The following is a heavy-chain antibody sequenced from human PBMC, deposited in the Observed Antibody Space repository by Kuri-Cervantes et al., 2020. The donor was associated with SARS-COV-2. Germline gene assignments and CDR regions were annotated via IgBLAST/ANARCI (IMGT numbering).Heavy chain of an antibody. CDR1: GGSISSGNYY. CDR3: ARQSSTRRYYDFWTGDMDV. CDR2: LNNRGST. Sequence: LRLSCSVPGGSISSGNYYWSWIRQPAGKGLEWIGRLNNRGSTNYNPSLTSRVTMSVDTSKNQFSLNLSSVTAADTAVYYCARQSSTRRYYDFWTGDMDVWGKGTTVTVPS. D-gene: IGHD3-3*01. V-gene: IGHV4-61*02. J-gene: IGHJ6*03.